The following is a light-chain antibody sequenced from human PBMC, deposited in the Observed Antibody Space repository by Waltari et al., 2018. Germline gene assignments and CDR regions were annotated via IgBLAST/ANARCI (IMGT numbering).Light chain of an antibody. J-gene: IGKJ1*01. V-gene: IGKV1-16*01. CDR2: AAS. Sequence: DVQMTQSPSSLSASVGDRVPITCRASQGVGHYLAWLRQKSGKAPESLIYAASTLQPGAPSTISGSGSGTHFTLTISSLQPEDLGTYYCQQSYSTHWTFGQGTKVEIK. CDR3: QQSYSTHWT. CDR1: QGVGHY.